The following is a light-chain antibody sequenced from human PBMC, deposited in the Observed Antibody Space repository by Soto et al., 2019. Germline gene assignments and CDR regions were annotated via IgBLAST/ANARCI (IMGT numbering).Light chain of an antibody. J-gene: IGLJ1*01. V-gene: IGLV2-14*01. CDR1: SSDIGRYNF. CDR3: TSYTITSPYV. Sequence: QSVLTPPASMSGSPGQSITISCTGTSSDIGRYNFVSWYQHHPGKAPKLIIYEATKRPSGVSYRFSGSKSGNTASLTISGLQAEDEADYYCTSYTITSPYVFGTGTKLTVL. CDR2: EAT.